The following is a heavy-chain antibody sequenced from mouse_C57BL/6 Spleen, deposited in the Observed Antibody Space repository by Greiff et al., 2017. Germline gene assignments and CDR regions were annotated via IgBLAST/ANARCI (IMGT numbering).Heavy chain of an antibody. CDR3: TRSGRSYAMDY. Sequence: QVQLQQSGAELVRPGASVTLSCKASGYTFTDYEMHWVKQTPVHGLEWIGAIDPETGGTAYNQKFKGKAILTADKSSSTAYMQLRSLTSEDSAVYYCTRSGRSYAMDYWGQGTSVTVSS. J-gene: IGHJ4*01. D-gene: IGHD1-1*01. CDR2: IDPETGGT. CDR1: GYTFTDYE. V-gene: IGHV1-15*01.